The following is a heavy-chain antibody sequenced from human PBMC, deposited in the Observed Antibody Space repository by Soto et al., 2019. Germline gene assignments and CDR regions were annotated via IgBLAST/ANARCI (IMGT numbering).Heavy chain of an antibody. CDR1: GFTFISYG. D-gene: IGHD3-22*01. CDR3: AKDLTMIPAGYFDY. J-gene: IGHJ4*02. CDR2: ISYDGSNK. V-gene: IGHV3-30*18. Sequence: WGSLRLSCAASGFTFISYGMRFGRHSPGKWLEWVAVISYDGSNKYYADSVKGRFTISRDNSKNTLYLQMNSLRAEDTAVYYCAKDLTMIPAGYFDYWGQGTLVTVSS.